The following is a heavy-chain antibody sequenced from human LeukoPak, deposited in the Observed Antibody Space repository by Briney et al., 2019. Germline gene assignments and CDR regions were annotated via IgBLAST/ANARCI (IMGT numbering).Heavy chain of an antibody. Sequence: GGSLRLSCVASGFTFSDYWMSWVRQAPGKGLEWVANIETGGDQKNYVDSVKGRFAISRDNARNSLYLQMNSLTDEDTAVYYCARDIPSGFYTPDYWGRGTLVTVSS. V-gene: IGHV3-7*01. CDR3: ARDIPSGFYTPDY. CDR1: GFTFSDYW. D-gene: IGHD5-12*01. CDR2: IETGGDQK. J-gene: IGHJ4*02.